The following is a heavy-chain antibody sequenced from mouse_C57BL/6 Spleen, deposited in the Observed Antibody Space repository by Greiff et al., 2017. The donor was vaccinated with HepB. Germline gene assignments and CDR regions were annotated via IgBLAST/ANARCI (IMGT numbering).Heavy chain of an antibody. CDR1: GYTFTDHT. CDR2: IYPSDGST. Sequence: VKLQESDAELVKPGASVKISCKVSGYTFTDHTIHWMKQRPEQGLEWVGYIYPSDGSTKYNEKFKGKATLTADKSSSTAYMQLNSLTSEDSAVYFCARGASSAWFAYWGQGTLVTVSA. J-gene: IGHJ3*01. CDR3: ARGASSAWFAY. V-gene: IGHV1-78*01.